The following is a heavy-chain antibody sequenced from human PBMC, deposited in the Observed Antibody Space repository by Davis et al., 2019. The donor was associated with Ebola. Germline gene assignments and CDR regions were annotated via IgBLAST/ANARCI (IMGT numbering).Heavy chain of an antibody. CDR2: IIPILGIA. CDR1: GGTFSSYA. J-gene: IGHJ6*02. D-gene: IGHD6-13*01. Sequence: AASVKVSCKASGGTFSSYAISWVRQAPGQGLEWMGRIIPILGIANYAQKFQGRVTITADKSTSTAYMELSSLRSEDTAVYYCARVWEQQPYYYYYGMDVWGQGTTVTVSS. V-gene: IGHV1-69*04. CDR3: ARVWEQQPYYYYYGMDV.